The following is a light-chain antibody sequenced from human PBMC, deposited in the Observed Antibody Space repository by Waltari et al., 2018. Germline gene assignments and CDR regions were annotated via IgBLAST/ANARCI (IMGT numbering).Light chain of an antibody. Sequence: EIVLTQSPDTQSLSPGERATLSCRASQSVSSSLAWYQHKPGQAPRLLIYDASISVPGIPARFSGSGSGTDFTLTISSLEPEDFAVYYCQQRSKWPWAFGQGTKVEIK. CDR1: QSVSSS. V-gene: IGKV3-11*01. CDR2: DAS. CDR3: QQRSKWPWA. J-gene: IGKJ1*01.